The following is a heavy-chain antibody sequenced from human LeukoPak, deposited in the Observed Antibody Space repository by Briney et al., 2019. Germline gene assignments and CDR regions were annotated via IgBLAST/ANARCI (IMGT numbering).Heavy chain of an antibody. V-gene: IGHV4-39*01. CDR2: IYYSGST. Sequence: SETLSLTCTVSGGSISSSSYYWGWIRQPPGKGLEWIGSIYYSGSTYYNPSLKSRVTISVDTSKNQFSLKLSSVTAADTAVYYCARSNYYGSGSYGNAFDIWGQGTMVTVSS. CDR1: GGSISSSSYY. D-gene: IGHD3-10*01. J-gene: IGHJ3*02. CDR3: ARSNYYGSGSYGNAFDI.